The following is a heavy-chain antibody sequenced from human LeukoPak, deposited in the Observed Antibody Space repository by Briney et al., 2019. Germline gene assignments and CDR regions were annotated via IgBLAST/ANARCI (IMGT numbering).Heavy chain of an antibody. CDR1: GGSISSYY. CDR3: AREQRDTAMSRGLDY. J-gene: IGHJ4*02. Sequence: PSETLSLTCTVSGGSISSYYWSWIRQPAGKGLEWIGRIYTSGSTNYNPSLKSRVTMSLDTSKSQFSLKLSSVTAADTAVYYCAREQRDTAMSRGLDYWGQVTLVTVSS. CDR2: IYTSGST. V-gene: IGHV4-4*07. D-gene: IGHD5-18*01.